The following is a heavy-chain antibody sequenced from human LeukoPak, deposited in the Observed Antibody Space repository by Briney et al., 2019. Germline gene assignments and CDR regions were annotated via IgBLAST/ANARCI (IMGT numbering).Heavy chain of an antibody. D-gene: IGHD3-10*01. CDR3: ARSQVGYGSGSYYLRPTFDY. Sequence: ASVKVSCKASGYTFTIYGISWVRQAPGQGHEWMGWSSAYNGNTNYAQKLQGRVTVTTDTSTSTAYMELRSLRSDDTAVYYCARSQVGYGSGSYYLRPTFDYWGQGTLVTVSS. CDR2: SSAYNGNT. J-gene: IGHJ4*02. CDR1: GYTFTIYG. V-gene: IGHV1-18*01.